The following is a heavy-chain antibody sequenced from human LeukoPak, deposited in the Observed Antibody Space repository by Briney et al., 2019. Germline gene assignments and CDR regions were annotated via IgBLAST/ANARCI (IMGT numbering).Heavy chain of an antibody. J-gene: IGHJ4*02. V-gene: IGHV3-9*01. D-gene: IGHD4-11*01. CDR2: ISWNSGSI. CDR3: AKGGVYSNYDFFYFDY. CDR1: GFTFYEYV. Sequence: GRSLRLSCAASGFTFYEYVMHWVRQAPGKGLEWVSGISWNSGSIDYADSVKGRFTISRDNVKNSLYLQMNSLRAEDTALYYCAKGGVYSNYDFFYFDYWGQGTLVTVSS.